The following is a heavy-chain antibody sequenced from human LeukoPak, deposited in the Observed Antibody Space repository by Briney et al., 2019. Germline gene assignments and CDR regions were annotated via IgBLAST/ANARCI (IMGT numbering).Heavy chain of an antibody. J-gene: IGHJ4*02. CDR2: INTNTGNP. CDR1: GYTFASYA. D-gene: IGHD3-16*01. CDR3: ASQISRGGHDY. Sequence: ASVKVSCKASGYTFASYAMNWVRQAPGQGLEWMGWINTNTGNPTYAQGFTGRFVFSLDTSVSTAYLQISSLKAEDTAVYYCASQISRGGHDYWGQGTLVTVSS. V-gene: IGHV7-4-1*02.